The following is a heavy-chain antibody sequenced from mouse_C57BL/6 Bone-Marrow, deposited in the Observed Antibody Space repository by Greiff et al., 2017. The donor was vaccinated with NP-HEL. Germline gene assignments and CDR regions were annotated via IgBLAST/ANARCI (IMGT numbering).Heavy chain of an antibody. CDR3: AREGSELGSSD. CDR2: INPYNGGT. Sequence: EVQLQQSGPVLVKPGASVKMSCKASGYTFTDYYMNWVKQSHGKSLEWIGVINPYNGGTSYNQKFKGKATLTVDKSSSTAYMELNSLTSEDSAVYYCAREGSELGSSDWGQGTLVTVSA. V-gene: IGHV1-19*01. J-gene: IGHJ3*01. CDR1: GYTFTDYY. D-gene: IGHD4-1*01.